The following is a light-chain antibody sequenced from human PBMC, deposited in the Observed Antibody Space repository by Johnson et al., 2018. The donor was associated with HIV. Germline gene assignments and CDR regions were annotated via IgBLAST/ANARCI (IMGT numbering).Light chain of an antibody. CDR3: GTWDTSLSVYV. CDR2: ENN. J-gene: IGLJ1*01. V-gene: IGLV1-51*02. Sequence: QSVLTQPPSVSAAPGQKVTISCSGSSSNIGNNYVSWYQQLPGTAPKVLIYENNKRPSGIPDRFSGSKSGTSATLGITALQTGDEADYYCGTWDTSLSVYVFVTGTKVTVL. CDR1: SSNIGNNY.